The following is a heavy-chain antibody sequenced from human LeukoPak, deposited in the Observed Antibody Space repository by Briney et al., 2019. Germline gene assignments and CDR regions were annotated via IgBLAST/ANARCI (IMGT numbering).Heavy chain of an antibody. V-gene: IGHV5-51*01. CDR2: IYPGDSDT. CDR1: GYSFTSYW. D-gene: IGHD1-7*01. Sequence: GESLKISCKGSGYSFTSYWIGWVRQMPGKCLEWMGIIYPGDSDTRYSPSFQGQVTISADKSISTAYLQWSSLKASDTAMYYCARPKLNTADAFDIWGQGTMVTVSS. J-gene: IGHJ3*02. CDR3: ARPKLNTADAFDI.